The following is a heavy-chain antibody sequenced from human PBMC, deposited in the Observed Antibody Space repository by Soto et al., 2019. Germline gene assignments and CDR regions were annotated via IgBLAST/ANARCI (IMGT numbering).Heavy chain of an antibody. V-gene: IGHV4-39*01. CDR1: GGSLGSSSFY. J-gene: IGHJ4*02. D-gene: IGHD3-10*01. Sequence: QLQLQESGPGLVKASETLSLTCTVSGGSLGSSSFYWGWLRQPPGKGLEWLGSIYYSGSDYYSPSLQSRVTLTADTSKNQFSRKRTSVTAADTCVYYCARQVVDGAVAGSGSVDYWGQGTLVTVSS. CDR2: IYYSGSD. CDR3: ARQVVDGAVAGSGSVDY.